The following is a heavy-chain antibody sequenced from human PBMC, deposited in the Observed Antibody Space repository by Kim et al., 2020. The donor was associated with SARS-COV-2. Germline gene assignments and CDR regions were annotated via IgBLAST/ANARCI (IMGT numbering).Heavy chain of an antibody. Sequence: RVTISVDTSKNQFSLKLSSVTAADTAVYYCARSRDCSSTSCYADWGAFDIWGQGTMVTVSS. J-gene: IGHJ3*02. CDR3: ARSRDCSSTSCYADWGAFDI. D-gene: IGHD2-2*01. V-gene: IGHV4-30-2*04.